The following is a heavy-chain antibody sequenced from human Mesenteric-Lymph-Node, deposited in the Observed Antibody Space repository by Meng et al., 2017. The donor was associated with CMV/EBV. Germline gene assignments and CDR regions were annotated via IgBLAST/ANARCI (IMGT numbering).Heavy chain of an antibody. V-gene: IGHV3-30-3*01. CDR1: GFTFSSYA. CDR2: ISYDGSNK. Sequence: LGLSCAASGFTFSSYAMHWVRQAPGKGLEWVAVISYDGSNKYSADSVRGRFTISRDNSKNTLYLQMNNLRAEDTAVYYCARVEEIAADWGQGTLVTVSS. CDR3: ARVEEIAAD. D-gene: IGHD6-13*01. J-gene: IGHJ4*02.